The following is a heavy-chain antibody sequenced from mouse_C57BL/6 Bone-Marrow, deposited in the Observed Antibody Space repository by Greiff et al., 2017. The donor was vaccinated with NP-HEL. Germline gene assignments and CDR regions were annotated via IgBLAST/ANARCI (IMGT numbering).Heavy chain of an antibody. CDR2: INPSTGGT. CDR1: GYSFTGYY. J-gene: IGHJ2*01. CDR3: ARRGGLRRVYYFDY. V-gene: IGHV1-42*01. Sequence: QLQQSGPELVKPGASVKISCKASGYSFTGYYMNWVKQSPEKSLEWIGEINPSTGGTTYNQKFKAKATLTVDKSSSTAYMQLKSLTSEDSAVYYCARRGGLRRVYYFDYWGQGTTLTVSS. D-gene: IGHD2-4*01.